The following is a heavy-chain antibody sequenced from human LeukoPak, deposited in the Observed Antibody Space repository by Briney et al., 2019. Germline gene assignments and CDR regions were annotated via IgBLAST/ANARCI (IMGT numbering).Heavy chain of an antibody. D-gene: IGHD2-2*01. V-gene: IGHV3-9*01. J-gene: IGHJ4*02. CDR1: GFTFDDYA. CDR3: ARDTPGEESH. CDR2: ISWNSGSI. Sequence: GRSLRLSCAASGFTFDDYAMHWVRQAPGKGLEWVSGISWNSGSIGYADSVKGRFTISRDNAKNSLYLQMNSLRGEDTAVYYCARDTPGEESHWGQGTLVTVSS.